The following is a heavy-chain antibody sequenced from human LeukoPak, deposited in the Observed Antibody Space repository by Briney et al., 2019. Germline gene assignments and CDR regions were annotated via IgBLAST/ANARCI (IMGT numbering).Heavy chain of an antibody. J-gene: IGHJ6*02. V-gene: IGHV3-23*01. Sequence: PGGSLRLSCAASGFTFSSCAMSWVRQAPGKGLEWVSTISGVTTNTYYADSVKGRFTISRDNSKNTLYLQMNSLRAEDTAVYYCAKDSSSPPEYYYYYGMDVWGQGTTVTVSS. CDR3: AKDSSSPPEYYYYYGMDV. D-gene: IGHD6-13*01. CDR2: ISGVTTNT. CDR1: GFTFSSCA.